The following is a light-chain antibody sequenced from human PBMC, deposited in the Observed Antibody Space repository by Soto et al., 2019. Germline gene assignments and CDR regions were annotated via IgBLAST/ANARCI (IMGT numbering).Light chain of an antibody. V-gene: IGKV1-39*01. J-gene: IGKJ1*01. CDR3: QQSYSTPPWT. Sequence: DIQITHSPASVSAYVWDIASITFRASQSIVTYLNWYLQKPGKAPKLLIYAASNLQSGVPSRFSGSGSGTDFTLTISSLQPEDFATYFCQQSYSTPPWTFGQGTKVDIK. CDR1: QSIVTY. CDR2: AAS.